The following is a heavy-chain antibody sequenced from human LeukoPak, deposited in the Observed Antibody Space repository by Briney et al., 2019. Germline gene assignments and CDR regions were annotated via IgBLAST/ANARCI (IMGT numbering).Heavy chain of an antibody. CDR2: IRSKAYGGTT. CDR1: GFTFGDYA. V-gene: IGHV3-49*04. D-gene: IGHD6-19*01. Sequence: GGSLRLSCTASGFTFGDYAMSWVRQAPGKGLEWVGFIRSKAYGGTTEYAASVKGRFTISRDDSKSIAYLQMNSLKTEDTAVYYCASSKPEDSSGLRYWGQGTLVTVSS. CDR3: ASSKPEDSSGLRY. J-gene: IGHJ4*02.